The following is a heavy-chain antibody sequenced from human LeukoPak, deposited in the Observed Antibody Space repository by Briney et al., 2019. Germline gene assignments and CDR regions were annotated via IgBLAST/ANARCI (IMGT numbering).Heavy chain of an antibody. CDR1: GGMFRNYA. V-gene: IGHV1-18*01. D-gene: IGHD3-9*01. CDR3: ARARYDILTGYYNMYYFDY. CDR2: ISAYNGNT. Sequence: GSSVKVSCKASGGMFRNYAITWARQAPGQGLEWMGWISAYNGNTNYAQKLQGRVTMTTDTSTSTAYMELRSLRSDDTAVYYCARARYDILTGYYNMYYFDYWGQGTLVTVSS. J-gene: IGHJ4*02.